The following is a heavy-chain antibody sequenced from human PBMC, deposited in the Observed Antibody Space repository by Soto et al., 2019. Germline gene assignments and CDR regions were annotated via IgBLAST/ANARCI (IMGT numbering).Heavy chain of an antibody. CDR1: GFTFGNYA. J-gene: IGHJ3*01. V-gene: IGHV3-23*01. Sequence: PGGSLRLSCAASGFTFGNYAMNWVRQAPGKGLEWFSSISDPGTSTYYANSVKGRFSMSRDNSKNTLFLQMNRLRADDTAVYFCAKSLVTPSDAFDLWGRGTLVTVSS. CDR2: ISDPGTST. D-gene: IGHD2-21*02. CDR3: AKSLVTPSDAFDL.